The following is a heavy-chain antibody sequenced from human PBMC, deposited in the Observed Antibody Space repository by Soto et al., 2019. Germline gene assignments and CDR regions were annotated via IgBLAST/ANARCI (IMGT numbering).Heavy chain of an antibody. V-gene: IGHV3-11*01. CDR3: ARDQNDYGDYGIDY. D-gene: IGHD4-17*01. Sequence: PWGSLRLSCAASGFTFTDYYMSWIRQAPGKGLEWVSYISSSGSTIYYADSVKGRFTISRDNAKNSLYLQMNSLRAEDTAVYYRARDQNDYGDYGIDYWGQGTLVTVSS. CDR1: GFTFTDYY. J-gene: IGHJ4*02. CDR2: ISSSGSTI.